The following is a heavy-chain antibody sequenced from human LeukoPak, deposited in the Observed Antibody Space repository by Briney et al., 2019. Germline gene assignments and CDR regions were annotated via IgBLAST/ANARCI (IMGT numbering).Heavy chain of an antibody. V-gene: IGHV4-59*01. CDR2: IYYSGST. J-gene: IGHJ4*02. CDR3: ARESQALGGQYYFDY. Sequence: PSETLSLTCTVSGGSISSYYWSWIRQPPGKGLEWIGYIYYSGSTNYNPSLKSRVTISVDTSKNQFSLKLSSVTAADTAVYYCARESQALGGQYYFDYWGQGTLVTVSS. CDR1: GGSISSYY.